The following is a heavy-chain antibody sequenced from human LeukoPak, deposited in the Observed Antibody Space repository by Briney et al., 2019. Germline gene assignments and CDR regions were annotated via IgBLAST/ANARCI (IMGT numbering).Heavy chain of an antibody. Sequence: SETLSLTCTVSGGSISSGGYYWSWIRQHPGKGLEWIGYIYYSGSTYYNPSLKSRVTISVDTSKNQFSLKLSSVTAADTAVYYCARSSTDLMKVAAKGSIYFDYWGQGTLVTVSS. J-gene: IGHJ4*02. CDR1: GGSISSGGYY. V-gene: IGHV4-31*03. D-gene: IGHD2-15*01. CDR3: ARSSTDLMKVAAKGSIYFDY. CDR2: IYYSGST.